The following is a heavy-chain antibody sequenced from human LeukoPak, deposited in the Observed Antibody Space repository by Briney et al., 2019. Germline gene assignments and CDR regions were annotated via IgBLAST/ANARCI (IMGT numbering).Heavy chain of an antibody. D-gene: IGHD3-10*01. CDR1: GGSISGGGYS. V-gene: IGHV4-30-2*01. J-gene: IGHJ3*02. Sequence: SQTLSLTCAVSGGSISGGGYSWSWIRQPPGKGLEWIGYIYHSGSTYYNPSLKSRVTISVDGSKNQFSLKLSSVAAADTAVYYCARPYYYGSGSYAFDIWGQGTMVTVSS. CDR2: IYHSGST. CDR3: ARPYYYGSGSYAFDI.